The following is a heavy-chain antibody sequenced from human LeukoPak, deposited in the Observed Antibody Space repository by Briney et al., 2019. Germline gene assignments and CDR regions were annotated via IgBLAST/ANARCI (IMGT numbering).Heavy chain of an antibody. V-gene: IGHV1-24*01. CDR1: GYTLTELS. D-gene: IGHD3-22*01. CDR2: FVPEDGET. J-gene: IGHJ4*02. CDR3: ATGLGDSSGYYPLSFDY. Sequence: ASVKVSCKVSGYTLTELSMHWVRQAPGKGLEWMGGFVPEDGETIYAQKFQGRVTMTEDTSTDTAYMELSSLRSEDTAVYYCATGLGDSSGYYPLSFDYWGQGTLVTVSS.